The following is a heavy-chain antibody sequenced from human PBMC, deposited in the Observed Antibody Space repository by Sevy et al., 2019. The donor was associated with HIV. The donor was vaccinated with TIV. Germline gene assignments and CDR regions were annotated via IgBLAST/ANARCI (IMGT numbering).Heavy chain of an antibody. CDR3: AGDGDRMTFGVGEAFDI. J-gene: IGHJ3*02. V-gene: IGHV3-21*01. Sequence: GGSLRLSCAASTFTFSSYSMNWVRQAPGKGLEWVSSISSGHSYIYYADSVRGRFTVSKDDAKNSPYLQMNSLRAEDTAVYYCAGDGDRMTFGVGEAFDIWGQGTMVTVSS. D-gene: IGHD3-16*01. CDR1: TFTFSSYS. CDR2: ISSGHSYI.